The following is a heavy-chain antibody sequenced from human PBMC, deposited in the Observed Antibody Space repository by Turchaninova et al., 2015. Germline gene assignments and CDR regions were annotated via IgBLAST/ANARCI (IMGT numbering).Heavy chain of an antibody. J-gene: IGHJ4*02. CDR3: AGAGQWLAFDY. V-gene: IGHV4-59*01. D-gene: IGHD6-19*01. CDR2: INYSGNI. Sequence: QVQLQESGPGLVKPSETLSLPCTVSGGSIRNYYWSWIRQPPGKGLEWIGYINYSGNINHNPSLKSRVTISVDTSKSQFSLRLNSVTTADTAVYYCAGAGQWLAFDYWGQGSLVTVSS. CDR1: GGSIRNYY.